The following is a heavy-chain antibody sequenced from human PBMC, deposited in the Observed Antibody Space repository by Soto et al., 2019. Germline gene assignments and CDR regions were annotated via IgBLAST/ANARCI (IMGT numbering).Heavy chain of an antibody. D-gene: IGHD4-17*01. CDR3: ARGGVLTTVTYFDY. CDR1: GGSFSCYY. CDR2: INHSGST. V-gene: IGHV4-34*01. Sequence: SETLSLTCAVYGGSFSCYYWSWIRQPPGKGLEWIGEINHSGSTNYNPSLKSRVTISVDTSKNQFSLKLSSVTAADTAVYYCARGGVLTTVTYFDYWGQGTLVTVSS. J-gene: IGHJ4*02.